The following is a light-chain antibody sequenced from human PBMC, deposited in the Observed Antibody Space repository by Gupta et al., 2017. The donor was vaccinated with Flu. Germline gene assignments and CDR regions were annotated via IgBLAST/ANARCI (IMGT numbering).Light chain of an antibody. CDR3: QAWDSSTGV. CDR1: RLGEKY. V-gene: IGLV3-1*01. Sequence: SPGQTASITCSGDRLGEKYACWYQQKAGQTPVVVMYQDTKRPSGIPERFSGSNSGNTATLTISGTQAMDEADYYCQAWDSSTGVFGTGTKVTVL. CDR2: QDT. J-gene: IGLJ1*01.